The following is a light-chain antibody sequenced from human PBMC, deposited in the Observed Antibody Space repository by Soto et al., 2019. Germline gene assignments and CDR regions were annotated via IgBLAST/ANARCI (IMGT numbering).Light chain of an antibody. CDR2: YNR. V-gene: IGLV3-21*04. CDR3: QVWDSSSDLVV. Sequence: SYELTQPPSVSVAPGETARMTCGGNNIGSESVHWYQQKPGQAPVLVIYYNRDRPSGIPDRFSGSNSGNTATLTISRVEDGDEADYYCQVWDSSSDLVVFGGGTRLTVL. J-gene: IGLJ2*01. CDR1: NIGSES.